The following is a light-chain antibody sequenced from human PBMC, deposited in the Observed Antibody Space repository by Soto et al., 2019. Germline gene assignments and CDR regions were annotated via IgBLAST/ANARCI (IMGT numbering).Light chain of an antibody. CDR2: GVS. J-gene: IGLJ3*02. CDR3: SSSTSSNNMV. Sequence: QSVLTHPASVSSSPGHSITISCTGGKNDIGSSDYVSWYQQHPGKAPKLIIYGVSNRPSGTSDRFSGSKSGNTASLTISGLQADDQADYYCSSSTSSNNMVFGGGTKVTAL. V-gene: IGLV2-14*01. CDR1: KNDIGSSDY.